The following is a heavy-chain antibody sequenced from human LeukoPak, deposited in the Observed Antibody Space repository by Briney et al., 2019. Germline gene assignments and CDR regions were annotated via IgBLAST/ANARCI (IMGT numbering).Heavy chain of an antibody. J-gene: IGHJ6*04. V-gene: IGHV1-46*01. D-gene: IGHD3-10*01. CDR2: INPSGGST. CDR1: GYTFTSYH. CDR3: ARGMVRGVIIKPYYYYGMDV. Sequence: ASVTVSCTASGYTFTSYHMHWVRQAPGQGLEWMGIINPSGGSTSYAQKFQGRVTMTRHTSTSTVYMELSSLRSEDTAVYYCARGMVRGVIIKPYYYYGMDVWGKGTTVTVSS.